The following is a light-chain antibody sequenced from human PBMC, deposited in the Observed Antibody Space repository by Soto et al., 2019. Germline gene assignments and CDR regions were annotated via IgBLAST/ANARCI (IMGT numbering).Light chain of an antibody. CDR2: SNN. V-gene: IGLV1-44*01. Sequence: QSVLTQPPSASGTPGQRVTISCSGSSSNIGSNTVNWYQQLPGTAPKLLIYSNNQRPSGVPDRFSGSKSGTSASLAISGLQSEDEADYYCEAWDDSLNGSVFGGGTKLTVL. CDR1: SSNIGSNT. CDR3: EAWDDSLNGSV. J-gene: IGLJ2*01.